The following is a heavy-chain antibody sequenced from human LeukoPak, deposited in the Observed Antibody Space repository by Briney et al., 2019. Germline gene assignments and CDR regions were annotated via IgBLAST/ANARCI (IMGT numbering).Heavy chain of an antibody. CDR1: DGSISSYY. CDR3: AREAGSRYYFDY. J-gene: IGHJ4*02. V-gene: IGHV4-59*01. Sequence: SETLSLTRTVSDGSISSYYWSWIRQPPGKGLEWIGYINYSGTTNDNPSLKSRVTISVDTSKNQFSLKLSSVTAADTAVYYCAREAGSRYYFDYWGQGTLVTVSS. CDR2: INYSGTT. D-gene: IGHD3-10*01.